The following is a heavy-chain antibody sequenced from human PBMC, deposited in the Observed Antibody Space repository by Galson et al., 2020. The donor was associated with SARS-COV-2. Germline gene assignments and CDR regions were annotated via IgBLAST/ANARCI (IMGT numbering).Heavy chain of an antibody. CDR1: GFAFSDYY. Sequence: GESLKISCAVSGFAFSDYYMSWIRRAPGKGLEWVSYISSSGNTIYYADSVKGRFTISRDSAKNSLYLQMNSLRAEDTAVYYCAGAYSSSWYVFGYWGQGTLVTVSS. V-gene: IGHV3-11*01. CDR2: ISSSGNTI. CDR3: AGAYSSSWYVFGY. J-gene: IGHJ4*02. D-gene: IGHD6-13*01.